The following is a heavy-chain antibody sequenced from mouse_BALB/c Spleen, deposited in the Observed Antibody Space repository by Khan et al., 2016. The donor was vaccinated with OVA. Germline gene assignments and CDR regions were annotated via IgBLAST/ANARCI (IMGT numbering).Heavy chain of an antibody. CDR3: TSDRIDY. V-gene: IGHV1-7*01. Sequence: QVQLKESGAALAKPGASVKMSCKASGYTFSTYWMHWVKQRPGQGLEWIGYINPTSGYTDYNEKFKDKATLSADKSSRTAYMQLSRLTSEDSAVYYCTSDRIDYWGQGTTLTVSS. J-gene: IGHJ2*01. CDR1: GYTFSTYW. CDR2: INPTSGYT.